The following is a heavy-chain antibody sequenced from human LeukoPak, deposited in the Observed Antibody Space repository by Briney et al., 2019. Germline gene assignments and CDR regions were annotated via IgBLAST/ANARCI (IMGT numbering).Heavy chain of an antibody. J-gene: IGHJ6*02. CDR2: INPSVGST. D-gene: IGHD3-22*01. CDR1: GYTFTSYY. V-gene: IGHV1-46*01. CDR3: ARDLGYDSSGYYYYYYGMDV. Sequence: ASVKVSCKASGYTFTSYYMHWVRKPPGQGLEGMGTINPSVGSTSYAQKFQGRVTMTRDTSTSTVYMELSSLRSEDTAVYYCARDLGYDSSGYYYYYYGMDVWGQGTTVTVSS.